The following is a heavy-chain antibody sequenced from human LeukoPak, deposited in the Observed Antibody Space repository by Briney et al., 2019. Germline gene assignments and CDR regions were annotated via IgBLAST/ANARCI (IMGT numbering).Heavy chain of an antibody. J-gene: IGHJ3*02. CDR2: ISYDGSNK. CDR1: GFTFSSYG. D-gene: IGHD4-17*01. Sequence: GGSLRLSCAASGFTFSSYGMHWVRQAPGKGLEWVAVISYDGSNKYYADSVKGRFTISRDNSKNTLYLQMNSLRAEDTAVYYCAKGEGIYGDYDAFDIWGQGTMVTVSS. V-gene: IGHV3-30*18. CDR3: AKGEGIYGDYDAFDI.